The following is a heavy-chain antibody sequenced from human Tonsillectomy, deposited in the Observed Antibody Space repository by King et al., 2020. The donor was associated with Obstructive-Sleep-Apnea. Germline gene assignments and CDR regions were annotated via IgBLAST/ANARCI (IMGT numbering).Heavy chain of an antibody. CDR2: IRYDGSNK. J-gene: IGHJ5*02. CDR3: AKDTGIAAAGLNWFDP. D-gene: IGHD6-13*01. CDR1: GFTFSSYG. V-gene: IGHV3-30*02. Sequence: VQLVESGGGVVQPGRSLRLSCAASGFTFSSYGMHWVRQAPGKGLEWVSFIRYDGSNKYYADSVKGRFTISRDNSKNTLYLQMKRLRAEDTAVYYCAKDTGIAAAGLNWFDPWGQGTLVTVSS.